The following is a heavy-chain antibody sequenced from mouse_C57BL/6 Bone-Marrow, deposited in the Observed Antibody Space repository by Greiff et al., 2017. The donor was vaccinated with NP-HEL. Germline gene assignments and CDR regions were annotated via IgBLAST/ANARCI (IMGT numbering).Heavy chain of an antibody. CDR2: IDPEDGET. V-gene: IGHV14-2*01. J-gene: IGHJ1*03. CDR3: ARHALVAPYWYFDV. D-gene: IGHD1-1*01. CDR1: GFNIKDYY. Sequence: VHVKQSGAELVKPGASVKLSCTASGFNIKDYYMHWVKQRTEQGLEWIGRIDPEDGETKYAPKFPGKATITADTSSNTAYLQLSSLTSEDTAVYYCARHALVAPYWYFDVWGTGTTVTVSS.